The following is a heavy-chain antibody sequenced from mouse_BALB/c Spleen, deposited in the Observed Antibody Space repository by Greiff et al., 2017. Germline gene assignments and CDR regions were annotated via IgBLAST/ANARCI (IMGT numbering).Heavy chain of an antibody. CDR3: ARGPPYYGSSPWFAY. CDR2: ISDGGSYT. D-gene: IGHD1-1*01. V-gene: IGHV5-4*02. CDR1: GFTFSDYY. J-gene: IGHJ3*01. Sequence: DVKLVESGGGLVQPGGSLKLSCAASGFTFSDYYMYWVRQTPEKRLEWVATISDGGSYTYYPDSVKGRFTISRDNAKNNLYLQMSSLKSEDTAMYYCARGPPYYGSSPWFAYWGQGTLVTVSA.